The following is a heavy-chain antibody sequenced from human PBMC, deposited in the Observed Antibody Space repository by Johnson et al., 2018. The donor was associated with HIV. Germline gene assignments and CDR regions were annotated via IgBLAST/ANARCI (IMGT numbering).Heavy chain of an antibody. J-gene: IGHJ3*01. CDR3: ARDGRDLVTRGSFDV. CDR2: ISYDGSNK. CDR1: GFTFSSYA. V-gene: IGHV3-30*04. D-gene: IGHD3-9*01. Sequence: QVQLVESGGGVVQPGRSLRLSCAASGFTFSSYAMHWVRQAPGKGLEWVAVISYDGSNKYYADSVKGRFTISRDISKNLLYLQMNSLRTEDTAVYYCARDGRDLVTRGSFDVWGQGTVVTVSS.